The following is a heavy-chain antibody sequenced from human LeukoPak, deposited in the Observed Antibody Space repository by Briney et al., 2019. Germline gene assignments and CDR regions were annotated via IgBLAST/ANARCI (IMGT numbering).Heavy chain of an antibody. Sequence: PSETLSLACAVYGVSFSGYYWSWIRQPPGKGLEWIGEINHSGSTNYNPSLKSRVTISVDTSKNQLSLKLSSVTAADTAIYYCASQTGYSSAWSFDYWGQGTLVTVSS. CDR3: ASQTGYSSAWSFDY. V-gene: IGHV4-34*01. CDR1: GVSFSGYY. D-gene: IGHD6-19*01. CDR2: INHSGST. J-gene: IGHJ4*02.